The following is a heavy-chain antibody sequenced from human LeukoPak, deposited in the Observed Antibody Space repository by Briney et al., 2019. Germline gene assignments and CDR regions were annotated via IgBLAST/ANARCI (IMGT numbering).Heavy chain of an antibody. CDR1: GFAFETFW. CDR3: ARDNAFDI. V-gene: IGHV3-11*01. Sequence: PGGSLRLSCAASGFAFETFWMHWVRQAPGKGLEWVSYISSSGSTIYYADSVKGRFTISRDNAKNSLYLQMNSLRAEDTAVYYCARDNAFDIWGQGTMVTVSS. CDR2: ISSSGSTI. J-gene: IGHJ3*02.